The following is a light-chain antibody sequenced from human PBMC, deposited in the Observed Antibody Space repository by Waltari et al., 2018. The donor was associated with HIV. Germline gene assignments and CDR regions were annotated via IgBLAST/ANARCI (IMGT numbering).Light chain of an antibody. Sequence: IPVSLVPSSLSAPVGDIAAIPCRASRDISNDLAGSQQKPGEVPKLLIYAASSSRSGVPSRFRGSGSGTDFTLTINGLQPEDVASYYCQNYDSAPGAFGQGTRLEI. CDR2: AAS. CDR3: QNYDSAPGA. J-gene: IGKJ5*01. V-gene: IGKV1-27*01. CDR1: RDISND.